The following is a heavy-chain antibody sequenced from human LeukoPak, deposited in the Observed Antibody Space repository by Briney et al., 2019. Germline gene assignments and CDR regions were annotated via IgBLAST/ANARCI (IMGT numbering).Heavy chain of an antibody. V-gene: IGHV1-18*01. CDR2: ISAYNGNT. J-gene: IGHJ4*02. D-gene: IGHD3-22*01. Sequence: ASVKVSRKASGYTFTSYGISWVRQAPGQGLEWMGWISAYNGNTNYAQKLQGRATMTTDTSTSTAYMELRSLRSDDTAVYYCARDLGYYDSSGYYPGYFDYWGQGTLVTVSS. CDR3: ARDLGYYDSSGYYPGYFDY. CDR1: GYTFTSYG.